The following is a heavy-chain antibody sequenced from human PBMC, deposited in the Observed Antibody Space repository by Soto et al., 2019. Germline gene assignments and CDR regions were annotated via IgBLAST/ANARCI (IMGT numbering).Heavy chain of an antibody. J-gene: IGHJ6*02. CDR2: IYYSGST. D-gene: IGHD2-15*01. V-gene: IGHV4-30-4*01. CDR1: GGSISSGDYY. Sequence: PSETLSLTCTVSGGSISSGDYYWSWIRQPPGKGLEWIGYIYYSGSTYYNPSLKSRVTISVDTSKNQFSLKLSSVTAADTAVYYCARGYVVVVAATRNGMDVWGQGTTVTVSS. CDR3: ARGYVVVVAATRNGMDV.